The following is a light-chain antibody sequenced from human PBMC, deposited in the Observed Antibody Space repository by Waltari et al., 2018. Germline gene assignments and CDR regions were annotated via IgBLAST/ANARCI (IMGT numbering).Light chain of an antibody. Sequence: IQMAQSPSSLSASVGARVTITCRASQGISNYLNWYQQKPGKAPKLLIYAASILQGGVPSRFSGSGSGTDFTLTITNLQPEDLANYYCQQTYTTSWTFGQGTKVEI. CDR1: QGISNY. CDR3: QQTYTTSWT. CDR2: AAS. V-gene: IGKV1-39*01. J-gene: IGKJ1*01.